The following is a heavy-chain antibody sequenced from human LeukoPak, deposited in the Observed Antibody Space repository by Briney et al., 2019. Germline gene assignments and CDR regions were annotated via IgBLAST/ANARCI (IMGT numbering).Heavy chain of an antibody. V-gene: IGHV4-4*07. CDR2: IYTSGST. J-gene: IGHJ6*03. CDR1: GGSISSYY. D-gene: IGHD4-11*01. CDR3: ARVTSLEGGNYYYYYMDV. Sequence: PSETLSLTCTVSGGSISSYYWSWIRQPAGKGLEWIGRIYTSGSTNYNPSLKSRVTMSVDTSKNQFSLKLSSVTAADTAVYYCARVTSLEGGNYYYYYMDVWGKGTTVTVSS.